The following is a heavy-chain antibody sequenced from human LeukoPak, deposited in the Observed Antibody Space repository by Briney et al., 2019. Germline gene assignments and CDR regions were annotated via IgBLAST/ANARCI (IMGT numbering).Heavy chain of an antibody. CDR2: IKQDGREK. CDR3: TMIEWERWRG. J-gene: IGHJ4*02. Sequence: PGGSLRLSCAASGFTFSNYWMNWVRQAPGKGLEWVANIKQDGREKYYVDSVEGRFTVSRDNTKNSLYLQMNSLRAEDTAVYDCTMIEWERWRGWGQGTLVTVSS. V-gene: IGHV3-7*01. D-gene: IGHD1-26*01. CDR1: GFTFSNYW.